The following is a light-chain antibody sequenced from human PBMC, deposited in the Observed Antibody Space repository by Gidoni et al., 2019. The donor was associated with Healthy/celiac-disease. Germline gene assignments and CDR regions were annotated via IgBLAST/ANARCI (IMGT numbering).Light chain of an antibody. CDR3: QQRSNWPPGDT. CDR2: DAS. J-gene: IGKJ3*01. V-gene: IGKV3-11*01. Sequence: EIVLTQSTATLSLSPGERATISCRASQSVSSYLAWYQQKPGQAPRLLIYDASNRATGIPARFSGSGSGTDFTLTISSLEPEDFAVYYCQQRSNWPPGDTFGPGTKVDIK. CDR1: QSVSSY.